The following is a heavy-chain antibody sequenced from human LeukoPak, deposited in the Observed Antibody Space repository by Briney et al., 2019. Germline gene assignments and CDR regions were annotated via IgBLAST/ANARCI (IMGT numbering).Heavy chain of an antibody. CDR2: ISCDGSNK. Sequence: GGSLRLSCAASGFTFSNAWMSWVRQAPGKGLEWVAVISCDGSNKYYADSVKGRFTISRDNSKNTLYLQMNSLRAEDTAVYYCAREKDGYNYFDYWGQGTLVTVSS. CDR3: AREKDGYNYFDY. CDR1: GFTFSNAW. D-gene: IGHD5-24*01. V-gene: IGHV3-30-3*01. J-gene: IGHJ4*02.